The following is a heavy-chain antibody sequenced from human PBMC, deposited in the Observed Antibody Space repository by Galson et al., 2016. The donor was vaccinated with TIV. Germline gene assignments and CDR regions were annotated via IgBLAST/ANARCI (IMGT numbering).Heavy chain of an antibody. CDR1: SLNVNDNY. CDR3: ARDRRHCGNECYLYYYYGMDV. J-gene: IGHJ6*02. CDR2: ISSGGST. D-gene: IGHD2-21*01. Sequence: SLRLSCAASSLNVNDNYMTWVRQAPGKGLEWVSIISSGGSTNYVDSVKGRFTISRDFSKNTLFLQMHSLRAEDSAVYYCARDRRHCGNECYLYYYYGMDVWGPGTTVTVSS. V-gene: IGHV3-53*05.